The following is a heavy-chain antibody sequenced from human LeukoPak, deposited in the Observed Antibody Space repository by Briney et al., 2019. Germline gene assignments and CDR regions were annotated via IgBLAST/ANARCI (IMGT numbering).Heavy chain of an antibody. V-gene: IGHV1-2*02. CDR3: ARVPRGVAAGYYFDC. CDR2: INPNSSGT. J-gene: IGHJ4*02. Sequence: GASVKVSCKASGYTFTGYYMHWVRQAPGQGLEWMGWINPNSSGTNYAQKFQGRVTMTRDTSISTAYVELSRLRSDDTAVYYCARVPRGVAAGYYFDCWGQGILVTVSS. CDR1: GYTFTGYY. D-gene: IGHD6-13*01.